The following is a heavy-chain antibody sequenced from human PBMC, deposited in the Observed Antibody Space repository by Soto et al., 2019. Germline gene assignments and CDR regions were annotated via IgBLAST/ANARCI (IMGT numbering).Heavy chain of an antibody. Sequence: SVKVSCKASGGTFSSYAISWVRQAPGQGLEWMGGIIPIFGTANYAQKFQGRVTITADESTSTAYMELSSLRSEDTAVYYCARLYYDSSGPHLAAFDIWGQGTMVTVSS. V-gene: IGHV1-69*13. CDR3: ARLYYDSSGPHLAAFDI. CDR2: IIPIFGTA. D-gene: IGHD3-22*01. J-gene: IGHJ3*02. CDR1: GGTFSSYA.